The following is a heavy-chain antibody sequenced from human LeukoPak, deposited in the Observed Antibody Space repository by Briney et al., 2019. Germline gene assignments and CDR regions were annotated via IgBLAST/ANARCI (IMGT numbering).Heavy chain of an antibody. Sequence: SETLSLTCAVYGGSFSGYYWSWIRQPPGKGLEWNGEINHSGSTNYNPSLKSRVTISVDTSKNQFSLKLSSVTAADTAVHYCARGRRFYYYYYMDVWGKGTTVTVSS. CDR1: GGSFSGYY. D-gene: IGHD1-1*01. CDR3: ARGRRFYYYYYMDV. V-gene: IGHV4-34*01. CDR2: INHSGST. J-gene: IGHJ6*03.